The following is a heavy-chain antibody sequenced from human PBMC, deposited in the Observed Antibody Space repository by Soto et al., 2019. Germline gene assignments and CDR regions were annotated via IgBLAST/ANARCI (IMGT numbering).Heavy chain of an antibody. V-gene: IGHV4-59*01. Sequence: SETLSLTCTVSGGSISSYYWSWIRQPPGKGMEWIGYIYYSGSTNYNPSLKSRATISVDTSKNQFSLKLSSVTAADTAVYHCARLHVDTAMEFDYWGQGTLVTVSS. J-gene: IGHJ4*02. D-gene: IGHD5-18*01. CDR1: GGSISSYY. CDR2: IYYSGST. CDR3: ARLHVDTAMEFDY.